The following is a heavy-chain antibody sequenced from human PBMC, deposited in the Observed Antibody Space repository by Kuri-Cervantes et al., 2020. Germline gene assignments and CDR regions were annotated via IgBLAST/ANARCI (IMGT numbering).Heavy chain of an antibody. CDR2: INWNGGST. J-gene: IGHJ4*02. Sequence: ETLSLTCAASGFTFDDYGMSWVRQAPGKGLEWVSGINWNGGSTGYADSVKGRFTISRDNAKNSLYLQMNSLRAENTAVYYCARDGLGRWYYFDYWGQGTLVTVSS. V-gene: IGHV3-20*04. CDR1: GFTFDDYG. CDR3: ARDGLGRWYYFDY. D-gene: IGHD5-24*01.